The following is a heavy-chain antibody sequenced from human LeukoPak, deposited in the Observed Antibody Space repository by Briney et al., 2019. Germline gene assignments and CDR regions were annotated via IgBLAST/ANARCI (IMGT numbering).Heavy chain of an antibody. V-gene: IGHV4-59*01. CDR1: GGSISSYY. CDR3: ARGSPEYCSGGSCYSDPHFDY. CDR2: IYYSGST. Sequence: SETLSLTCTVSGGSISSYYWSWIRQPPGKGLEWIGYIYYSGSTNYNPSLKSRVTISVDTSKNQFSLKLSSVTAADTAVYYCARGSPEYCSGGSCYSDPHFDYWGQGTLVTVSS. J-gene: IGHJ4*02. D-gene: IGHD2-15*01.